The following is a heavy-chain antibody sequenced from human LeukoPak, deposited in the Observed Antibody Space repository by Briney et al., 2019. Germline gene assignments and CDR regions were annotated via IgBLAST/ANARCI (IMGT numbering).Heavy chain of an antibody. V-gene: IGHV1-2*02. Sequence: ASVKVSCKASGYTFTSYYMHWVRQAPGQGLEWMGWINPNSGATNYAQKFQGRVTMTRDTSISTAYMELSRLRSDDTAVYYCARVGRKYYDFWSGYFDYWGQGTLVTVSS. CDR2: INPNSGAT. J-gene: IGHJ4*02. CDR3: ARVGRKYYDFWSGYFDY. CDR1: GYTFTSYY. D-gene: IGHD3-3*01.